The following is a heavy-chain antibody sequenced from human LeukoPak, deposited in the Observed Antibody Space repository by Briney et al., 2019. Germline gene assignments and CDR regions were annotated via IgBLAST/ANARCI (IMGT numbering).Heavy chain of an antibody. D-gene: IGHD6-19*01. CDR3: AKGYSSGWDLAFDI. V-gene: IGHV3-23*01. Sequence: GGSLRLSCAASGFTFSNYGMIWVRQAPGKGLEWVSVITDSGGTTYYADSVKGRFTISRDNSKNTLHLEMNSLRAEDTAVYYCAKGYSSGWDLAFDIWGQGTMVTVSS. J-gene: IGHJ3*02. CDR2: ITDSGGTT. CDR1: GFTFSNYG.